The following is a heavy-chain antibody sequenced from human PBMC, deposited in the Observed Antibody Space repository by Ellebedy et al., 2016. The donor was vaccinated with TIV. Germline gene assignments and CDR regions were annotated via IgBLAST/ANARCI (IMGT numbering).Heavy chain of an antibody. Sequence: ASVKVSCKASGGTFSSYAISWVRQAPGQGLEWMGGIIPIFGTANYAQKFQGRVTITADESTSTAYMELSSLRSDDTAVYYCAREMGDFRSGSYHVPWGQGTLVTVSS. CDR2: IIPIFGTA. CDR1: GGTFSSYA. V-gene: IGHV1-69*13. CDR3: AREMGDFRSGSYHVP. J-gene: IGHJ5*02. D-gene: IGHD3-10*01.